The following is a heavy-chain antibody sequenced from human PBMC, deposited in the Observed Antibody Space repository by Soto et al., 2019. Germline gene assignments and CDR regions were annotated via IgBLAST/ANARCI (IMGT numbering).Heavy chain of an antibody. CDR1: GGSISSGGYY. J-gene: IGHJ5*02. D-gene: IGHD6-13*01. CDR3: ARSGYSNSESRGWFDP. Sequence: QVQLQESGPGLVKPSQTLSLTCTVSGGSISSGGYYWSWIRQHPGKGLEWIGYIYYSGSTYYNPSLESRPTISVDTSKNQFSLKLSSVTAADPAVYYCARSGYSNSESRGWFDPWGQGTLVTVSS. V-gene: IGHV4-31*03. CDR2: IYYSGST.